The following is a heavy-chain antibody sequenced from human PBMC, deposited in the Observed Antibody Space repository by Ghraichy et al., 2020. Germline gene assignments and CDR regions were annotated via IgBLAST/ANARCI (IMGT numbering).Heavy chain of an antibody. CDR3: ARWRNAFDI. Sequence: SETLSLTCTVSGDSISSYQWSWIRQPPGKGLEWIGYIYYSGSTTYNPSLKSRVTISVDTSKNQFSLKVTSVTAADTAIYYCARWRNAFDIWGQGTMVTVSS. V-gene: IGHV4-59*08. CDR1: GDSISSYQ. J-gene: IGHJ3*02. CDR2: IYYSGST.